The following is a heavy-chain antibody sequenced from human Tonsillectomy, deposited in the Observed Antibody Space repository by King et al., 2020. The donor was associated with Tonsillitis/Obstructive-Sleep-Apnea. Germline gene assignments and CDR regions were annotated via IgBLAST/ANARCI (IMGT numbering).Heavy chain of an antibody. D-gene: IGHD6-13*01. V-gene: IGHV3-11*01. CDR1: GFTFSDYY. CDR3: AGGYSSSWSSRYYYYMDV. J-gene: IGHJ6*03. Sequence: VQLVESGGGLVRPGGSLRLSCAASGFTFSDYYMSWIRQAPGKGLEWVSNIGSSGSTIYYADSVKGRFTISRDNAKNSLYLQMNSLRAEDTAVYYCAGGYSSSWSSRYYYYMDVWGKGTTVTVSS. CDR2: IGSSGSTI.